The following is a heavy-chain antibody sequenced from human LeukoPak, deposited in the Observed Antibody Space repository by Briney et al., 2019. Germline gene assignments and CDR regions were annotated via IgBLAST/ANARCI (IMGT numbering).Heavy chain of an antibody. CDR2: ISGSGGST. CDR3: AKRTTPNSGSYYNWFDP. Sequence: GGSLRLSCAASGFTFSSYAMSWVRQAPGKGLEWVSAISGSGGSTYYADSVKGRFTISRDNSKNTLYLQMNSLRAEDTAVYYCAKRTTPNSGSYYNWFDPWGQETLVTVSS. V-gene: IGHV3-23*01. D-gene: IGHD1-26*01. CDR1: GFTFSSYA. J-gene: IGHJ5*02.